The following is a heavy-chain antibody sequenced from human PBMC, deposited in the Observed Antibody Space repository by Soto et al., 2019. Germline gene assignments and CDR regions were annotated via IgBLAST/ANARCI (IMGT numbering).Heavy chain of an antibody. J-gene: IGHJ4*02. CDR3: ARARPSPEWLFDY. CDR1: GFTFSDYY. Sequence: GGSLRLSCAASGFTFSDYYMSWIRQAPGKGLEWVSYISSSGSTIYYADSVKGRFTISRDNAKNSLYLQTNSLRAEDTAVYYCARARPSPEWLFDYWGQGTLVTVSS. CDR2: ISSSGSTI. V-gene: IGHV3-11*01. D-gene: IGHD3-3*01.